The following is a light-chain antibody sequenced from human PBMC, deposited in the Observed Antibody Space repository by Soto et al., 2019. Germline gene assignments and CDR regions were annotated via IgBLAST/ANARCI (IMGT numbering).Light chain of an antibody. CDR3: QHYGRSPWT. Sequence: EIVLTQSPGTLSLSPGERATLSCRASQSVAATSQAWPQQKPGQAPGLLIYAVSRRATGIPDRFSGSGSGTVFTLTISRLEPEDFAVYYCQHYGRSPWTFGQGTKVEIK. V-gene: IGKV3-20*01. J-gene: IGKJ1*01. CDR2: AVS. CDR1: QSVAATS.